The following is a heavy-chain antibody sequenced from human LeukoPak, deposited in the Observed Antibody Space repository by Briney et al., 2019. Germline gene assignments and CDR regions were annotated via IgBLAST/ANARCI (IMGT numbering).Heavy chain of an antibody. D-gene: IGHD6-13*01. CDR2: ISTDARTI. J-gene: IGHJ4*02. CDR1: GFAFSTNW. CDR3: VRGQATAWGLDY. V-gene: IGHV3-74*01. Sequence: GGSLRLSCAASGFAFSTNWMHRVRQAPGKGLVWVSHISTDARTITYADFVKGRFTISRDNAKNTLYLQMNSLRAEDTALYYCVRGQATAWGLDYWGQGTLVTVSS.